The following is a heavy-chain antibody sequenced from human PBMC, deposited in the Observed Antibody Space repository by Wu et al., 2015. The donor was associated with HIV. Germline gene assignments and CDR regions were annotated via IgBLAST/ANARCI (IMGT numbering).Heavy chain of an antibody. CDR1: GYTFTGYY. V-gene: IGHV1-2*02. J-gene: IGHJ3*01. CDR2: INPNSGGT. Sequence: QVQLVQSGAEVKKPGASVKVSCKASGYTFTGYYMHWVRQAPGQGLEWMGWINPNSGGTNYAQKFQGRVTMTRDTSISTAYMELSRLRSDDTAVYYCARDRRYSGYDDAFDSLGTKGQVVHRLF. CDR3: ARDRRYSGYDDAFDS. D-gene: IGHD5-12*01.